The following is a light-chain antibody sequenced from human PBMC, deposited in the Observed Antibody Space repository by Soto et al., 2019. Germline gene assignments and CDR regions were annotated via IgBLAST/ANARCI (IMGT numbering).Light chain of an antibody. V-gene: IGKV3D-11*02. CDR1: QSFSSN. J-gene: IGKJ5*01. Sequence: EIVLPQSPSTLSVSPGERSTLSCRASQSFSSNLAWYQQKPGQAPRLLIYGASTRATGIPARFSGSGSGTDFTLTISSLEPEDFAIYYCQQRNYWQVTFGQGTRLEIK. CDR2: GAS. CDR3: QQRNYWQVT.